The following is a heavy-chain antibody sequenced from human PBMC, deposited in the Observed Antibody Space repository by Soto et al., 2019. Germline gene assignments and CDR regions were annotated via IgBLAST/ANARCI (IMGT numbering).Heavy chain of an antibody. CDR1: GFTFSSYA. Sequence: EVQLLESGGGLVQPGGSLRLSCAASGFTFSSYAMSWVRQAPGKGLEWVSSISGGGDSTYNADSVKGRFTISRDNSQSTLYLQMNSLRAGDTAVYYCAKLSPYYYDSSGYSNWFDPWGQGTLVTVSS. CDR3: AKLSPYYYDSSGYSNWFDP. J-gene: IGHJ5*02. CDR2: ISGGGDST. V-gene: IGHV3-23*01. D-gene: IGHD3-22*01.